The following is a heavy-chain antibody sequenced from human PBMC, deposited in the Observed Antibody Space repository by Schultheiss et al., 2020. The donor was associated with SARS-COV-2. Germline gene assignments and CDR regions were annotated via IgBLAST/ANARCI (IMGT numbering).Heavy chain of an antibody. CDR3: ARKRTYFDNTGYPDY. V-gene: IGHV3-21*01. CDR2: ISSKNNYI. D-gene: IGHD3-22*01. CDR1: GFTFSSYA. J-gene: IGHJ4*02. Sequence: GGSLRLSCAASGFTFSSYAMHWVRQAPGKGLEWVSSISSKNNYIYYADSVKGRFTVSRDNAKNSLYLQMSSLRADDTAVYYCARKRTYFDNTGYPDYSGQGTLVTVSS.